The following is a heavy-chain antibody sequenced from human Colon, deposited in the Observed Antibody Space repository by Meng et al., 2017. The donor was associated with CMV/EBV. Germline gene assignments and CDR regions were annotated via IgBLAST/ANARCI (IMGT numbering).Heavy chain of an antibody. V-gene: IGHV1-18*01. Sequence: QVQRGPAGVVVKKPGAVVKVSCKASGNPFTNVGISVLQQAPEQVLEWMGRTSADTGDTYDAQKFQGIVTMTTDTSTSTDFMELRIRRSDDTAVYYCVRESQSGSYIYLQHWGQGTLVTVSS. J-gene: IGHJ1*01. D-gene: IGHD1-26*01. CDR2: TSADTGDT. CDR3: VRESQSGSYIYLQH. CDR1: GNPFTNVG.